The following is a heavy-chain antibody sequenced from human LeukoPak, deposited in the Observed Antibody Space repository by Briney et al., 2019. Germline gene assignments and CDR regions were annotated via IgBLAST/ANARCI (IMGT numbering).Heavy chain of an antibody. Sequence: SSETLSLTCTVSGGSISSYYWSWIRQPPGKGLEWIGYIYYSGSTNYNPSLKSRVTISVDTSKNQFSLKLSSVTAADTAVYYCARGYLWFGELTSVPSYYFDYWGQGTLVTVSS. V-gene: IGHV4-59*01. D-gene: IGHD3-10*01. CDR1: GGSISSYY. J-gene: IGHJ4*02. CDR2: IYYSGST. CDR3: ARGYLWFGELTSVPSYYFDY.